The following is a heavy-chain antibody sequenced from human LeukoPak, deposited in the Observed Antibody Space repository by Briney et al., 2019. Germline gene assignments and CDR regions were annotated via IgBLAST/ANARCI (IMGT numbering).Heavy chain of an antibody. J-gene: IGHJ4*02. CDR1: GFTFSSYG. D-gene: IGHD2-2*01. Sequence: PGRSLRLSCAASGFTFSSYGMHWVRQAPGKGLEWVAVIWYDGSNKYYADSVKGRFTISRDNSKNTLYLQMNSLRAEDTAVYYRARDDDIVVVQAAGFDYWGQGTLVTVSS. CDR3: ARDDDIVVVQAAGFDY. CDR2: IWYDGSNK. V-gene: IGHV3-33*01.